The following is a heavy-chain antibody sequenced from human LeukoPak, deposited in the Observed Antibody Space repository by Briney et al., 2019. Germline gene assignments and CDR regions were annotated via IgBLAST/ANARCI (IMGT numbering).Heavy chain of an antibody. Sequence: GGSLRLSCVVSGFTFNNYAVSWVRQAPGKGLEWVSTISGGGGYTHYADSVKGRFAVSRDNSKNTLDLQMNSLRAEDTAVYYCAKGSDSGGYAVFHYWGQGALVTVSS. CDR3: AKGSDSGGYAVFHY. J-gene: IGHJ4*02. V-gene: IGHV3-23*01. D-gene: IGHD1-26*01. CDR1: GFTFNNYA. CDR2: ISGGGGYT.